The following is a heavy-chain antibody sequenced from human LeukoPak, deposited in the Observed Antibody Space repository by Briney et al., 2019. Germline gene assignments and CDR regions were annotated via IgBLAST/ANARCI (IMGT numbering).Heavy chain of an antibody. J-gene: IGHJ4*02. V-gene: IGHV3-48*02. CDR3: ARDLRGYCSSTNCFVLDY. D-gene: IGHD2-2*01. Sequence: PGGSLRLSCAASGFTFSSYSINWVRQAPGKGLEWVSYISSSSSTIYYADSVKGRFTISRDNAKNSAYLQMYSLRDEDTAVYYCARDLRGYCSSTNCFVLDYWGQGTLVTVSS. CDR1: GFTFSSYS. CDR2: ISSSSSTI.